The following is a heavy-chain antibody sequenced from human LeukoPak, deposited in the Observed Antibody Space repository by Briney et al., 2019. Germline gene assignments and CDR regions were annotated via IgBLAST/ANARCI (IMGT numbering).Heavy chain of an antibody. D-gene: IGHD6-13*01. V-gene: IGHV1-69*06. J-gene: IGHJ6*04. Sequence: ASVKVSCKASGGTFSSYAISWVRQAPGQGLEWMGGIIPIFGTANYAQKFQGRVTITADKSTSTAYMELSSLRSEDTAVYYCAHRAGCIAADYYGMDVWGKGTTVTVSS. CDR3: AHRAGCIAADYYGMDV. CDR1: GGTFSSYA. CDR2: IIPIFGTA.